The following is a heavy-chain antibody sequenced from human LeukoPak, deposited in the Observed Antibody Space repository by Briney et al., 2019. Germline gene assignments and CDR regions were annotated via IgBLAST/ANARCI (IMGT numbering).Heavy chain of an antibody. D-gene: IGHD3-16*01. CDR2: INPNSGGT. CDR3: VRDIKSHLYDLDAFDI. J-gene: IGHJ3*02. CDR1: GDTFTGYY. V-gene: IGHV1-2*02. Sequence: GASVKVSCKASGDTFTGYYMHWVRQAPGQGLEWMGWINPNSGGTNYAQKFQGRVTMTRDTSISTAYMELSRLRSDDTAVYYCVRDIKSHLYDLDAFDILGQGTMVTVSS.